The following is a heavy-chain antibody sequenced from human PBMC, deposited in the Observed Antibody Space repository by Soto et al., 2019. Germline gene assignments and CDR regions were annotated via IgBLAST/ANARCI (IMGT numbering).Heavy chain of an antibody. CDR2: ISNDGSNK. Sequence: QVQLVESGGGVVQPGRSLRLSCVASGFTFSYYAMYWVRQAPGKGLEWVAVISNDGSNKYYADSVKGRFTMSRDNSKNHQHQQQNRLRAEDTAVYYCAGSHAFGYDNDYSGRDGGGQGTTVTV. V-gene: IGHV3-30-3*01. D-gene: IGHD5-12*01. CDR3: AGSHAFGYDNDYSGRDG. CDR1: GFTFSYYA. J-gene: IGHJ6*02.